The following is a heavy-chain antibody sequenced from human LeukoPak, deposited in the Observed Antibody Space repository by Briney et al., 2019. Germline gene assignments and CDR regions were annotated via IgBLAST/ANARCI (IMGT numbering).Heavy chain of an antibody. V-gene: IGHV3-7*01. J-gene: IGHJ3*02. CDR1: GFNSGNYW. CDR2: IKQDGIET. Sequence: PGGSLRLSCAASGFNSGNYWMSWVRQAPGQRLEWLANIKQDGIETYYLDSVRGRFTISRDSARNSAYLQMNSLRADETAVYFCARFIASPGPDAFDIWAKGHWSPSLQ. D-gene: IGHD6-13*01. CDR3: ARFIASPGPDAFDI.